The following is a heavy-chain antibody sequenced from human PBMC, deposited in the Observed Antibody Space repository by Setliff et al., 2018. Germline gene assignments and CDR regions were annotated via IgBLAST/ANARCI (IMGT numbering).Heavy chain of an antibody. V-gene: IGHV1-46*01. CDR1: GYTFTSYY. J-gene: IGHJ4*02. D-gene: IGHD3-22*01. Sequence: ASVKVSCKASGYTFTSYYMHWVRQAPGQGLEWMGIIYPSGGTTSYAQKFQGRVTMTRDTSTSTVYMGLSSLRSEDTAVYYCARVSSQYDSSGYYTYWGQGTLVTVSS. CDR2: IYPSGGTT. CDR3: ARVSSQYDSSGYYTY.